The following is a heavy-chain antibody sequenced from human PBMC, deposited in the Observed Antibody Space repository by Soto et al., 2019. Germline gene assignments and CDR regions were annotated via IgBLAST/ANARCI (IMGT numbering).Heavy chain of an antibody. V-gene: IGHV3-64D*06. Sequence: PGGSVRLSCSGSGFTFSSYAMHCVRHSPGKGLEYVSSISRKGDNTYYAESVKGRFTISRDNSKNTLYLQMSSLRAEGTAVYYCVKGYTEQKKSQSSYCMDVWGQATTVTVSS. CDR1: GFTFSSYA. D-gene: IGHD1-20*01. J-gene: IGHJ6*02. CDR3: VKGYTEQKKSQSSYCMDV. CDR2: ISRKGDNT.